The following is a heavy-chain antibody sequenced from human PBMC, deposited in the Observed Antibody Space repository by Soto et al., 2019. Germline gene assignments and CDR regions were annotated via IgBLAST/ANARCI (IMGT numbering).Heavy chain of an antibody. CDR3: ARVGGYYYYYMDV. V-gene: IGHV3-21*01. J-gene: IGHJ6*03. CDR1: GFTFSSYS. CDR2: ISSSSSYI. Sequence: EVQLVESGGGLVKPGGSLRLSCAASGFTFSSYSMNWLRQAPGKGLEWVSSISSSSSYIYYADSVKGRFTISRDNAKNSLYLQMNSLRAEDTAVYYCARVGGYYYYYMDVWGKGTTVTVSS. D-gene: IGHD2-15*01.